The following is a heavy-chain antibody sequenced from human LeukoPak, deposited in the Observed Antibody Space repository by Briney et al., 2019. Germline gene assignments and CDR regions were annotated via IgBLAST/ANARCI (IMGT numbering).Heavy chain of an antibody. V-gene: IGHV3-64*01. CDR3: ARGLNAPPGY. D-gene: IGHD1-1*01. CDR1: GFTFSAYA. J-gene: IGHJ4*02. CDR2: ITSNGGST. Sequence: GGSLRLSFVDSGFTFSAYAMHWVRQAPGKGLEYVSGITSNGGSTYYANSVKGRFTISRDNSENTLYLQMGGLGPEDMVVYYCARGLNAPPGYWGQGTLVTVSS.